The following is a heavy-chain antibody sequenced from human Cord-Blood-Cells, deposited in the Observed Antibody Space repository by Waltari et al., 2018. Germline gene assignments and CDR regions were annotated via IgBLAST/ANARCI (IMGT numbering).Heavy chain of an antibody. CDR3: AGIGLKSDAFDI. Sequence: EVQLVESGGGPVKPGGSLRLSCVAPGFPFRSYSLIWVRQAPGKGLEWVSSIRSSSSYIYYADSVKGRFTISRDNAKNSLYLQMNSLRAEDTAVYYCAGIGLKSDAFDIWGQGTMVTVSS. CDR2: IRSSSSYI. V-gene: IGHV3-21*01. D-gene: IGHD2-15*01. J-gene: IGHJ3*02. CDR1: GFPFRSYS.